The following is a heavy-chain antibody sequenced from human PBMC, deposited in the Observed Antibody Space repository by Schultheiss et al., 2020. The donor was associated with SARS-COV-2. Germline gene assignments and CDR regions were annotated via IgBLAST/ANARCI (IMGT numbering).Heavy chain of an antibody. CDR3: AREGGWYGNWFGP. V-gene: IGHV3-33*01. J-gene: IGHJ5*02. CDR1: GFTFSSYG. Sequence: GESLKISCAASGFTFSSYGMHWVRQAPGKGLEWVAVIWYDGSNKYYADSVKGRFTISRDNSNNTLYLQMSSLRAEDTAVYYCAREGGWYGNWFGPWGQGTLVTVSS. D-gene: IGHD6-19*01. CDR2: IWYDGSNK.